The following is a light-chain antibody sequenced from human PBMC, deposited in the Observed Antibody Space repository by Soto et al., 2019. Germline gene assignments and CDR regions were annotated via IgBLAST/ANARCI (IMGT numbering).Light chain of an antibody. CDR2: GAS. Sequence: EIVMTQSPATLSVSPGERATLSCRASQSVSSNLAWYQQKPGQAPRLLIYGASTRATGIPARFRGSGSGTEFTLTLRSLPSEDFAVYYSQQYNNWPPTFGPGTTVDIK. V-gene: IGKV3-15*01. J-gene: IGKJ3*01. CDR1: QSVSSN. CDR3: QQYNNWPPT.